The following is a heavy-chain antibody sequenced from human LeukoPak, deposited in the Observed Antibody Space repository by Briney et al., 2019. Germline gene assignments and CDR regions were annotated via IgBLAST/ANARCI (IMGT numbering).Heavy chain of an antibody. Sequence: PSETLSLTCSVSGDSIRNYFWSWIRQPAGKGLEWIGRIYTSGSIDYKPSLRSRVTMSVDTSRNQFSLKLTSVTAADTAVYYCVRESKTYDGSDYYHDYWGQGTLVTASS. CDR3: VRESKTYDGSDYYHDY. CDR2: IYTSGSI. D-gene: IGHD3-22*01. J-gene: IGHJ4*02. CDR1: GDSIRNYF. V-gene: IGHV4-4*07.